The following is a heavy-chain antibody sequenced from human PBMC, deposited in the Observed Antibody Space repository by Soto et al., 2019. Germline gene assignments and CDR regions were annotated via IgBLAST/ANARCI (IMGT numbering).Heavy chain of an antibody. CDR1: GFTFSSYA. V-gene: IGHV3-23*01. CDR2: ISGSGGST. J-gene: IGHJ4*02. CDR3: AKDREHGRQWLVHLLDY. D-gene: IGHD6-19*01. Sequence: GGSLRLSCAASGFTFSSYAMSWVRQAPGKGLEWVSAISGSGGSTYYADSVKGRFTISRDNSKNTLYLQMNSLRAEDTAVYYCAKDREHGRQWLVHLLDYWGQGTLVTVSS.